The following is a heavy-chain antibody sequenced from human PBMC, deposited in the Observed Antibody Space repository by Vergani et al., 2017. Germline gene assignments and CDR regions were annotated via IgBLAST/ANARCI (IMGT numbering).Heavy chain of an antibody. Sequence: QVQLQESGPGLVKPSQTLSLTCTVSGGSISSGDYYWSWIRQPPGKGLEWIGYIYYSGSTYYNPSLKSRVTISVDTSKNQFSLKLSSVTAADTAVYYCARVRREXSSGYYYYYGMDVWGQGTTVTVSS. V-gene: IGHV4-30-4*01. CDR1: GGSISSGDYY. CDR3: ARVRREXSSGYYYYYGMDV. D-gene: IGHD3-22*01. CDR2: IYYSGST. J-gene: IGHJ6*02.